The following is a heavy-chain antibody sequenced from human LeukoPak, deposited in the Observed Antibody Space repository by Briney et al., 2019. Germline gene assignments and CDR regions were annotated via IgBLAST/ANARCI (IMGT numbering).Heavy chain of an antibody. CDR3: ARGGLYCSGTSCYKEADY. CDR1: GFTFSSFW. V-gene: IGHV3-7*01. J-gene: IGHJ4*02. D-gene: IGHD2-2*02. CDR2: IMHDGSDK. Sequence: GGSMRLSCAASGFTFSSFWVTWVRQAPGKGLEWVANIMHDGSDKYYVDSVKGRFATSRDNAKNSLYLQMNSLRVEDTAVYYCARGGLYCSGTSCYKEADYWGQGTLVTVSS.